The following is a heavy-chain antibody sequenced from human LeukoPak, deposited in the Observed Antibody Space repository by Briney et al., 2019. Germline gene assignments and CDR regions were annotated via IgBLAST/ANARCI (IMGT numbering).Heavy chain of an antibody. V-gene: IGHV1-3*01. D-gene: IGHD3-10*01. Sequence: ASVKVSCKASGYTFTYYAMHWVRQAPGQRLEWMGWINAGNGNTEYSQKFQGRVTITRDTSASTAYMELSSRRSEAPAVYSCAREKFGSDYWGQGTLVTVSS. CDR2: INAGNGNT. J-gene: IGHJ4*02. CDR3: AREKFGSDY. CDR1: GYTFTYYA.